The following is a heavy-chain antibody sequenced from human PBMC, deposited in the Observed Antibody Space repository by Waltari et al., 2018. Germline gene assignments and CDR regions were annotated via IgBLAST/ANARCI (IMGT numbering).Heavy chain of an antibody. CDR1: GLPFGDFS. CDR3: ARERGSSGVYYIDY. V-gene: IGHV3-23*01. D-gene: IGHD3-10*01. CDR2: IRPSAERT. Sequence: DVQLLESGGGLVQPGGSLGLSFEASGLPFGDFSMTWVRQAPGQGLEWVSTIRPSAERTYYAGSVKGRFSVSRDNSMNTHYLQLEFLRPEDTAIYFCARERGSSGVYYIDYWGQGTLVSVSS. J-gene: IGHJ4*02.